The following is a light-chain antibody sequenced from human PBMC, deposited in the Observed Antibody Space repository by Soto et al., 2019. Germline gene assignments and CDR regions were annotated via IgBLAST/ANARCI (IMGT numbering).Light chain of an antibody. Sequence: QSVLTQPASVSGSPGQSITISCTGSSSDIGAYNYVSWFQQYPGKAPKLIISEVSNRPSGVSNRFSGSKSGTAASLTISGLQTEDEADYFCGTWDDSLFSFVFGPGTKVTVL. CDR2: EVS. V-gene: IGLV2-14*01. J-gene: IGLJ1*01. CDR1: SSDIGAYNY. CDR3: GTWDDSLFSFV.